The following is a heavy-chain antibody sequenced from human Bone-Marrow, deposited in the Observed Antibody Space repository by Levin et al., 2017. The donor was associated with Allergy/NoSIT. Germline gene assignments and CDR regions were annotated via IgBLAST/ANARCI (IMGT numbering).Heavy chain of an antibody. V-gene: IGHV1-2*06. J-gene: IGHJ5*02. Sequence: GESLKISCKASGFTFIIYDIHWVRQAPGQGLEWVGRLNPNTGGTDSAQKFMGRVTMTRDTSTTTAFMELTRLRPDDTAIYYCARETIAGPPYNWFDTWGQGALVTVSS. D-gene: IGHD1-7*01. CDR2: LNPNTGGT. CDR1: GFTFIIYD. CDR3: ARETIAGPPYNWFDT.